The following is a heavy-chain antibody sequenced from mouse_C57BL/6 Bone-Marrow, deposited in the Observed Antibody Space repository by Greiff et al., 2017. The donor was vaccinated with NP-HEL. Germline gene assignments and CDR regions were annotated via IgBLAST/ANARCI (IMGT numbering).Heavy chain of an antibody. CDR2: IYPRSGNT. CDR1: GYTFTSYG. V-gene: IGHV1-81*01. Sequence: VKLQESGAELARPGASVKLSCKASGYTFTSYGISWVKQRTGQGLEWIGEIYPRSGNTYYNEKFKGKATLTADKSSSTAYMELRSLTSEDSAVYFCARGALSGYFDYWGQGTTLTVSS. D-gene: IGHD1-2*01. CDR3: ARGALSGYFDY. J-gene: IGHJ2*01.